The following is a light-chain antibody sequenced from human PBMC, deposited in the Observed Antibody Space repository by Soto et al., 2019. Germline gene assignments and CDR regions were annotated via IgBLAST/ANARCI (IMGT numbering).Light chain of an antibody. CDR3: QQRNVWPPIT. CDR2: DAS. J-gene: IGKJ5*01. Sequence: EVVLTQSPATLSLSPGERATLSCRVSQSVRTSLAWYQHKPGQAPRLVIYDASLRANGVPARFGCSGSGTDFTLTINSLEPEDFAVYYCQQRNVWPPITFGQGTRLEIK. CDR1: QSVRTS. V-gene: IGKV3-11*01.